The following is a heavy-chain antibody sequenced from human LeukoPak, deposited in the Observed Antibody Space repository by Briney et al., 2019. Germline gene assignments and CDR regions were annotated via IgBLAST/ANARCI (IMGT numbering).Heavy chain of an antibody. CDR2: ISSSSSYI. CDR1: GFPFSSYS. J-gene: IGHJ4*02. V-gene: IGHV3-21*01. D-gene: IGHD4-17*01. Sequence: PGGSLRLSCAASGFPFSSYSMNWVRQAPGKGLEWVSSISSSSSYIYYADSVKGRFTISRDNAKNSLYLQMNSLRAEDTAVYYCARDFGFGYDYGDYVTIGSYWGQGTLVTVSS. CDR3: ARDFGFGYDYGDYVTIGSY.